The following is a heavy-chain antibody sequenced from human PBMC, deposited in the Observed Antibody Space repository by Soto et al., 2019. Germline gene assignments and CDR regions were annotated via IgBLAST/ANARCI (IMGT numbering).Heavy chain of an antibody. Sequence: GGSLRLSCAASGFTFSSYAMSWVRQAPGKGLEWVSAISGSGGSTYYAESVKGRFTISRDNSKNTLYLQMNSLRAEDTAVYYCAKASGSIFYGMDVWGQGTTVTVSS. D-gene: IGHD3-10*01. CDR3: AKASGSIFYGMDV. CDR1: GFTFSSYA. J-gene: IGHJ6*02. V-gene: IGHV3-23*01. CDR2: ISGSGGST.